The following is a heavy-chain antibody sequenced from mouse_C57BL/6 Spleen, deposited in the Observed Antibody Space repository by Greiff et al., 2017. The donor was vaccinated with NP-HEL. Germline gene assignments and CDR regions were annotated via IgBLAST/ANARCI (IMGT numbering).Heavy chain of an antibody. J-gene: IGHJ2*01. Sequence: QVQLQQSGPELVKPGASVKISCKASGYAFSSSWMNWVKQRPGKGLEWIGRIYPGDGDTNYNGKFKGKATLTADKSSSTAYMQLSSLTSEDSAVYFCARASYGNYRVYFDDWGQGTTLTVSS. CDR1: GYAFSSSW. CDR2: IYPGDGDT. CDR3: ARASYGNYRVYFDD. D-gene: IGHD2-1*01. V-gene: IGHV1-82*01.